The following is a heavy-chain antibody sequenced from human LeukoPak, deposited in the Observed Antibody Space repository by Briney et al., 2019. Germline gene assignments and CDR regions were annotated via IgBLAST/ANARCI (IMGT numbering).Heavy chain of an antibody. CDR1: GGTFNNYA. CDR3: ARDQGDNSYGYYAIWDVFDG. D-gene: IGHD5-18*01. Sequence: ASVKVSFTASGGTFNNYAISWVRQAPGQELEWMGRIVPILGIANYAQEFQGRLIITADKATSSAYMELSSLRSEDTAVYYCARDQGDNSYGYYAIWDVFDGWGQGTMVTVSS. V-gene: IGHV1-69*04. J-gene: IGHJ3*01. CDR2: IVPILGIA.